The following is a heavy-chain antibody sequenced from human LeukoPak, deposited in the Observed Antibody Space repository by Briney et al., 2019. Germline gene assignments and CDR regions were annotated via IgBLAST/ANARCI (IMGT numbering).Heavy chain of an antibody. CDR3: ARAVRGYGGNSVRAGNWFDP. J-gene: IGHJ5*02. CDR2: IYYSGST. CDR1: GGSISSGGYY. V-gene: IGHV4-31*03. D-gene: IGHD3-10*01. Sequence: SETLSLTCTVSGGSISSGGYYWSWIRQHPGKGLEWIGYIYYSGSTYYNPSLKSRVTISVDTSKNQFSLKLSSVTAADTAVYYCARAVRGYGGNSVRAGNWFDPWGQGTLVTVSS.